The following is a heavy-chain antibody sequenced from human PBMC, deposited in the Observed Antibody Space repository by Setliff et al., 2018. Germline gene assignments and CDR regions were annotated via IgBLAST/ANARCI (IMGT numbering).Heavy chain of an antibody. J-gene: IGHJ4*02. CDR3: RFWSGYYKNDY. Sequence: SETLSLTCAVYGASFSGTYCSWIRQSPGKGLEWIGEIDHTGSPNWIGEINHSGSPNYNPSLKSRVTMSVDTSKKQLSLMLSTVTAADTAVYYCRFWSGYYKNDYWGQGTLVTVSS. D-gene: IGHD3-3*01. CDR2: INHSGSP. CDR1: GASFSGTY. V-gene: IGHV4-34*01.